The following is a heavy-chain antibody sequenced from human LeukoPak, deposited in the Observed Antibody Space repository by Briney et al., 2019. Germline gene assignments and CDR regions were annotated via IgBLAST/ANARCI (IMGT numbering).Heavy chain of an antibody. J-gene: IGHJ5*02. Sequence: ASVKVSCKASGGTFSSYAISWVRQAPGQGLEWMGWINPNSGGTNYAQKFQGRVTMTRDTSISTAYMELSRLRSDDTAVYYCARGPVATIITDVPNWFDPWGQGTLVTVSS. CDR1: GGTFSSYA. CDR3: ARGPVATIITDVPNWFDP. D-gene: IGHD5-12*01. V-gene: IGHV1-2*02. CDR2: INPNSGGT.